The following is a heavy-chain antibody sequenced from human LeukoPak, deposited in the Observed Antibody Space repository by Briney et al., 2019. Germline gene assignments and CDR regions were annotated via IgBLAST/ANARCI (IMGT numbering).Heavy chain of an antibody. CDR2: IYHSGST. J-gene: IGHJ4*02. CDR3: ARDSPGGSHGDYDN. D-gene: IGHD4-17*01. V-gene: IGHV4-4*02. Sequence: SETLSLTCTISSGSVSSGNWWSWVRPPPGKVLEWIGEIYHSGSTNYNPSLKSRVTISVDKSKNQFSLTLSSVTAADTAVYFCARDSPGGSHGDYDNWGQGTLVTVSS. CDR1: SGSVSSGNW.